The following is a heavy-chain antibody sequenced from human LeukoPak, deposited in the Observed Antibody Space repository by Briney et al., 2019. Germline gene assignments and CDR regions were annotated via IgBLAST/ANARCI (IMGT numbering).Heavy chain of an antibody. D-gene: IGHD3-22*01. CDR3: AKGSGYTPNAFDY. Sequence: GGSLSLSCAASGFTFDDYAMHWVRQAPGKGLEWVSGISWNSGSIGYADSVKGRFTISRDNAKNSLYLQMNSLRAEDTALYYCAKGSGYTPNAFDYWGQGTLVTVSS. V-gene: IGHV3-9*01. CDR1: GFTFDDYA. J-gene: IGHJ4*02. CDR2: ISWNSGSI.